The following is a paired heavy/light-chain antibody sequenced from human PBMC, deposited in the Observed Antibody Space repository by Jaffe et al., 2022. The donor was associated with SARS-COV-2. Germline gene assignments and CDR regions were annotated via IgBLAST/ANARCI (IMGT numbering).Heavy chain of an antibody. V-gene: IGHV3-30*04. CDR3: ARDGSEHYYLLGGWRGDYFDY. CDR1: GFTFSSYA. D-gene: IGHD3-10*01. J-gene: IGHJ4*02. CDR2: ISYDGSNK. Sequence: QVQLVESGGGVVQPGRSLRLSCAASGFTFSSYAMHWVRQAPGKGLEWVAVISYDGSNKYYADSVKGRFTISRDNSKNTLYLQMNSLRAEDTAVYYCARDGSEHYYLLGGWRGDYFDYWGQGTLVTVSS.
Light chain of an antibody. CDR2: AAS. J-gene: IGKJ1*01. CDR1: QSISSY. CDR3: QQSYSTPVT. Sequence: DIQMTQSPSSLSASVGDRVTITCRASQSISSYLNWYQQKPGKAPKLLIYAASSLQSGVPSRFSGSGSGTDFTLTISSLQPEDFATYYCQQSYSTPVTFGQGTKVEIK. V-gene: IGKV1-39*01.